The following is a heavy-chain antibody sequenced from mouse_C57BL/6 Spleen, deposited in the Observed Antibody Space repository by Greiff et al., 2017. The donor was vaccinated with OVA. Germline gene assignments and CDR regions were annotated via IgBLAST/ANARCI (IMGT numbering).Heavy chain of an antibody. D-gene: IGHD1-1*01. Sequence: QVQLKESGPGLVAPSQSLSITCTVSGFSLTSYGVSWVRQPPGKGLEWLGVIWGDGRANYHSALISRLSISKDNSKSQVFLKLNSLQTDDTATYYGAKPVHYYGRPWFAYWGQGTLVTVSA. CDR1: GFSLTSYG. J-gene: IGHJ3*01. CDR3: AKPVHYYGRPWFAY. V-gene: IGHV2-3*01. CDR2: IWGDGRA.